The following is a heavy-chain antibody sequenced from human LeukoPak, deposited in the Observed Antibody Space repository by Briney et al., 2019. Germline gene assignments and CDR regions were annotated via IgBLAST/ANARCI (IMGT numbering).Heavy chain of an antibody. CDR2: IVPSDSYT. Sequence: GESLQISCNGSGYSSTSYCISWVRQMPGKGLEWMGRIVPSDSYTNYSPYFQGHVSISADKSNSTAYLQWSSLKASDTAMYYCARVPKSNYDSSGYSDYWGQGTLVTVSS. V-gene: IGHV5-10-1*01. D-gene: IGHD3-22*01. J-gene: IGHJ4*02. CDR1: GYSSTSYC. CDR3: ARVPKSNYDSSGYSDY.